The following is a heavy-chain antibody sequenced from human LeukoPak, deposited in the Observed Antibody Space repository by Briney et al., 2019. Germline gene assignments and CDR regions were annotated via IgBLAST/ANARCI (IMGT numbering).Heavy chain of an antibody. Sequence: ASVKVSSTASGYTFTINYIHWVRQAPGHGLGWMEMISAREGSTKDAQELQGRVTVTMETSTSTVHIELRVRRSEDTAVYECAIDQEGFDYWGEGALFSVSS. V-gene: IGHV1-46*04. J-gene: IGHJ4*02. CDR3: AIDQEGFDY. CDR2: ISAREGST. CDR1: GYTFTINY.